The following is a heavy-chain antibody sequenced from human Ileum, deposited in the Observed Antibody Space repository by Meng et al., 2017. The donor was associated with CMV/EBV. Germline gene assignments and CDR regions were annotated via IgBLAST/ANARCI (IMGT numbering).Heavy chain of an antibody. CDR2: IDTNTGNP. Sequence: QVHLVQSGSELKKPGASVKVSFKTSGYTFTSNNIIWVRQAPGQGPEWMGWIDTNTGNPTYAQGFTGRFVFSLDTSVNTAYLEISSLKAEDTAVYYCARDGLSGRYFDYWGQGTLVTVSS. CDR3: ARDGLSGRYFDY. D-gene: IGHD1-26*01. CDR1: GYTFTSNN. V-gene: IGHV7-4-1*02. J-gene: IGHJ4*02.